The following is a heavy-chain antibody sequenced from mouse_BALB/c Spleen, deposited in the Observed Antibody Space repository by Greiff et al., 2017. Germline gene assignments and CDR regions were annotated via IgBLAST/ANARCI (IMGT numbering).Heavy chain of an antibody. D-gene: IGHD2-10*02. Sequence: EVMLVESGGGLVQPGGSRKLSCAASGFTFSSFGMHWVRQAPEKGLEWVAYISSGSSTIYYADTVKGRFTISRDNPKNTLFLQMTSLRSEDTAMYYCARKSYGNYDAMDYWGQGTSVTVSS. CDR3: ARKSYGNYDAMDY. V-gene: IGHV5-17*02. CDR2: ISSGSSTI. J-gene: IGHJ4*01. CDR1: GFTFSSFG.